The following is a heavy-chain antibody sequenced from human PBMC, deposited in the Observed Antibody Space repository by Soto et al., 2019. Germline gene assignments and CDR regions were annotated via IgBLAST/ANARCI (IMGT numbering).Heavy chain of an antibody. CDR1: GFTFSSYV. CDR3: AKGKGPWYSSSSGPRWWFDP. D-gene: IGHD6-6*01. V-gene: IGHV3-30*18. Sequence: GGSLRRSCAASGFTFSSYVMHWVRQAPGKGLEWVAVISYDGSNKYYADSVKGRFTISRDNSKNTLYLQMNSPRAEDTAVYYCAKGKGPWYSSSSGPRWWFDPWGQGTMVTVSS. CDR2: ISYDGSNK. J-gene: IGHJ5*02.